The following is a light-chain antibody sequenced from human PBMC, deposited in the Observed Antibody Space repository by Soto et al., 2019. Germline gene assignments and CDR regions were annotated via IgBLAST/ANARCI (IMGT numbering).Light chain of an antibody. CDR1: QSISNN. Sequence: EIVMTQSPATLSVSPGERASLSCRASQSISNNLAWYQQRRGQPRRLLIYGSSTRATDIPPRFSGSGSGTEFTLTISSLQSEEYAVYYCHHYNNWPPGTCGQGTKVEIK. V-gene: IGKV3D-15*01. CDR2: GSS. CDR3: HHYNNWPPGT. J-gene: IGKJ1*01.